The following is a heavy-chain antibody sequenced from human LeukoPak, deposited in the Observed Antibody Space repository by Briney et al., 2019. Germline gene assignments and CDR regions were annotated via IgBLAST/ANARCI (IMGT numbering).Heavy chain of an antibody. D-gene: IGHD3-10*01. J-gene: IGHJ4*02. CDR2: ISGTGGST. CDR3: AKDRHYYGSGSIYTYFDY. CDR1: GFTFNSYA. V-gene: IGHV3-23*01. Sequence: GGSLRLSCAASGFTFNSYAMSWVRQAPGKGLEWVSLISGTGGSTYSADSVKGRFTISRDNSKNTLYLQMNSLRAEDTAVYYCAKDRHYYGSGSIYTYFDYWGQGTLVTVSS.